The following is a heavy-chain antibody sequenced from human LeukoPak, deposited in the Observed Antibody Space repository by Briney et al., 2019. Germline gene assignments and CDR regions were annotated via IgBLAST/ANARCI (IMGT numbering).Heavy chain of an antibody. V-gene: IGHV3-30-3*01. CDR3: ARDGYRYWYYFDY. CDR2: ISYDGSNK. Sequence: TGRSLRLSCAASGFTFSSYAMHWVRQAPGKGLEWVAVISYDGSNKYYADSVKGRFTISRDNSKNTLYPQMNSLRAEDTAVYYCARDGYRYWYYFDYWGQGTLVTVSS. CDR1: GFTFSSYA. D-gene: IGHD2-8*02. J-gene: IGHJ4*02.